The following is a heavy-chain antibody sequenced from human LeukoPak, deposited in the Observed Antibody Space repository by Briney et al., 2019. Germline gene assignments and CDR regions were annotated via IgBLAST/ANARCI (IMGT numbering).Heavy chain of an antibody. CDR3: AREIGLGAFDI. CDR1: GYTFTSYY. Sequence: ASVKVSCKASGYTFTSYYIHWVRQAPGQGLEWMGWINPNSGGTNYAQKFQGRVTMTRDTSISTAYMELSRLRSDDTAVYYCAREIGLGAFDIWGQGTMVTVSS. J-gene: IGHJ3*02. D-gene: IGHD6-19*01. V-gene: IGHV1-2*02. CDR2: INPNSGGT.